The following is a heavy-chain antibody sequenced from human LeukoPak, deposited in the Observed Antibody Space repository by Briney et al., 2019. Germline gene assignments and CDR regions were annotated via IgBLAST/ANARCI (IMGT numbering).Heavy chain of an antibody. CDR1: GFSFSSYS. J-gene: IGHJ4*02. CDR3: ARGGSGVYWGGGFDY. V-gene: IGHV3-21*01. CDR2: ISSSSSFI. D-gene: IGHD1-26*01. Sequence: GGSLRLSCAASGFSFSSYSMNWVRQAPGKGLEWVSSISSSSSFIYYADSVKGRFTISRDNAKNSLYLQMNSLRAEDTAVYYCARGGSGVYWGGGFDYWGQGTLVTVSS.